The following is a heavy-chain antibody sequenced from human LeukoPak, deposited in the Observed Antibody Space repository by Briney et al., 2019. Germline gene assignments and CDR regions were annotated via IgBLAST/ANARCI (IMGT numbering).Heavy chain of an antibody. CDR2: INPNSGGT. V-gene: IGHV1-2*04. J-gene: IGHJ4*02. CDR3: ARAESVIVVVPAAGLDY. CDR1: GYTFTGYH. Sequence: ASVKVSCKASGYTFTGYHMHWVRQAPGQGLEWMGWINPNSGGTNYAQKFQGWVTMTRDTSISTAYMELSRLRSDDTAVYYCARAESVIVVVPAAGLDYWGQGTLVTVSS. D-gene: IGHD2-2*01.